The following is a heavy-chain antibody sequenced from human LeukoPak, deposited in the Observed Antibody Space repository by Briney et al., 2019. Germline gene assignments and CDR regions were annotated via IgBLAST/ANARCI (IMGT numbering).Heavy chain of an antibody. J-gene: IGHJ1*01. CDR2: IYYSGST. D-gene: IGHD3-3*01. Sequence: SETLPLTCTVSGGSISSSSYYWGWIRQPPGKGLEWIGSIYYSGSTYYNPSLKSRVTISVDTSKNQFSLKLSSVTAADTAVYYCARRTLPPLFWSGYLHWGQGTLVTVSS. CDR1: GGSISSSSYY. CDR3: ARRTLPPLFWSGYLH. V-gene: IGHV4-39*01.